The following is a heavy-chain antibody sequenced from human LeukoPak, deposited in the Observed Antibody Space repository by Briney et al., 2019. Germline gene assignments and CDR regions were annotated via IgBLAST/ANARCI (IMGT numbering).Heavy chain of an antibody. CDR2: INPKSGGT. D-gene: IGHD3-10*01. CDR1: GFTFTGYY. Sequence: ASVKVSCKASGFTFTGYYMNWVRQAPGQGLEWMGWINPKSGGTNYAQKFQGRVTMTRDTSISTAYMELSRLRSDDTAVYYCARDGGSGELLSFDPWGQGTLVTVSS. CDR3: ARDGGSGELLSFDP. J-gene: IGHJ5*02. V-gene: IGHV1-2*02.